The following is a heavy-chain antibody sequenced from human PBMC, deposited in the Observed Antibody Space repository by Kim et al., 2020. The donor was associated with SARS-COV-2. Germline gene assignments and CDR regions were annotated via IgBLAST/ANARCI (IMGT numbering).Heavy chain of an antibody. V-gene: IGHV3-23*01. D-gene: IGHD6-19*01. CDR3: AKGLQWLTFFDY. J-gene: IGHJ4*02. Sequence: YADCVKGRFTISRDKSKNTVYLHMNSLRVEDTALYYCAKGLQWLTFFDYWGQGALVAVSS.